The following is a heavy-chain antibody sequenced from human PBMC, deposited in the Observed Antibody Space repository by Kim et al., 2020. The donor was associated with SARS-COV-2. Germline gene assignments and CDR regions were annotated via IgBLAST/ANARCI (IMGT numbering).Heavy chain of an antibody. CDR1: GGSFSGYY. CDR3: ARGGYIVVVPAAPYYYGMDV. V-gene: IGHV4-34*01. J-gene: IGHJ6*02. D-gene: IGHD2-2*01. CDR2: INHSGST. Sequence: SETLSLTCAVYGGSFSGYYWSWIRQPPGKGLEWIGEINHSGSTNYNPSLKSRVTISVDTSKNQFSLKLSSVTAADTAVYYCARGGYIVVVPAAPYYYGMDVWGQGTTVTVSS.